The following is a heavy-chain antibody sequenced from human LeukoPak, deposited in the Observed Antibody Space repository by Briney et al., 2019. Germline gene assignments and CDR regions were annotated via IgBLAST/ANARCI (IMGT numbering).Heavy chain of an antibody. V-gene: IGHV1-2*02. CDR2: INPNSGGA. Sequence: ASVKVSCKPSGNTFIGNYIHWVRQARGQGLEWMGWINPNSGGANYAQRFQGRVTMTRDTSVTTAFLDLDRLTSDDTAVYYCVTRSYTSGWPTWGQGTLVTVSS. D-gene: IGHD6-19*01. CDR3: VTRSYTSGWPT. J-gene: IGHJ5*02. CDR1: GNTFIGNY.